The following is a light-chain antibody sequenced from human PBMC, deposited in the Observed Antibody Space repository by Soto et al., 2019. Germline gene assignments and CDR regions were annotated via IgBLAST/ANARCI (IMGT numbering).Light chain of an antibody. CDR1: QSVSSSY. J-gene: IGKJ1*01. V-gene: IGKV3D-20*02. CDR3: QHRSSWPRS. Sequence: EIVLTQSPGTLSLSPGERATLSCRASQSVSSSYLAWYQQKPGQAPRLLIYGAAYRASGIPERFRGSGSGTAFSLSISSLEPDDFAVYYCQHRSSWPRSFGRGTKVEV. CDR2: GAA.